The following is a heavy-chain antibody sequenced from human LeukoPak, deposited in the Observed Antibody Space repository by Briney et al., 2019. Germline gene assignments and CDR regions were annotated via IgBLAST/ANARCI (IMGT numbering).Heavy chain of an antibody. V-gene: IGHV3-23*01. D-gene: IGHD2-21*02. Sequence: GGSLRLSCAASGFTFSSYAMSWVRQAPGKGLEWVSAISGSGGSTYYADSVKGRFTISRDNSKNTLYLQMNSLRAEDTAVYYCAKVFRPHCGGDCPVDFDYWGQGTLVTVSS. CDR2: ISGSGGST. CDR1: GFTFSSYA. J-gene: IGHJ4*02. CDR3: AKVFRPHCGGDCPVDFDY.